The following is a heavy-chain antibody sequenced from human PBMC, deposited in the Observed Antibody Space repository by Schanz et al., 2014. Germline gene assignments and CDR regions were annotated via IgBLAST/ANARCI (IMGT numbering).Heavy chain of an antibody. CDR1: GFTFSGYS. Sequence: EVHLVESGGGLVQPGGSLRLSCAASGFTFSGYSMNWVRQAPGKGLEWLGRIKSKTDGETTDYAAPVKGRFSISRDDSQSTLYLQMNSLKIEDTAVYYCATASSPVREAGAGSSFHLWGQGTLVTVSP. V-gene: IGHV3-15*01. D-gene: IGHD6-13*01. J-gene: IGHJ5*02. CDR3: ATASSPVREAGAGSSFHL. CDR2: IKSKTDGETT.